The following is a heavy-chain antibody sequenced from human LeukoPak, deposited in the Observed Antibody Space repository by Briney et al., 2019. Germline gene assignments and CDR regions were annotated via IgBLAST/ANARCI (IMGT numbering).Heavy chain of an antibody. CDR2: ISSSSSYI. CDR1: GFTFSSYS. CDR3: ARWTSHYYDSSGSIG. J-gene: IGHJ4*02. Sequence: GGSLRLSCAASGFTFSSYSMNWVRQAPGKGLEWVSSISSSSSYIYYADSVKGRFTISRDNAKNSLYLQMNSLRAEDTAVYYCARWTSHYYDSSGSIGWGQGTLVTVSS. D-gene: IGHD3-22*01. V-gene: IGHV3-21*01.